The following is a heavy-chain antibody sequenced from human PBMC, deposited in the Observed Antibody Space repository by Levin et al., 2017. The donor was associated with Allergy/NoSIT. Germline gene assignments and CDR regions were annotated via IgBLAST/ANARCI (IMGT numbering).Heavy chain of an antibody. V-gene: IGHV3-49*03. Sequence: QAGGSLRLSCTASGFTFGDYAMSWFRQAPGKGLEWVGFIRSKTYGGTTEYAASVKGRFTISRDDSKSIAYLQMNSLKTEDTAVYYCTRDVDTAMDKNYYYYGMDVWGQGTTVTVSS. CDR1: GFTFGDYA. J-gene: IGHJ6*02. CDR2: IRSKTYGGTT. CDR3: TRDVDTAMDKNYYYYGMDV. D-gene: IGHD5-18*01.